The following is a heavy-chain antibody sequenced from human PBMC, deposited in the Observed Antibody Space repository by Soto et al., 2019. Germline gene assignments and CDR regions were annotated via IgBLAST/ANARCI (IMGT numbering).Heavy chain of an antibody. CDR1: GYTLTELS. CDR2: FDPEDGDT. Sequence: QVQLLQSGAEVKKPGASVKVSCKVSGYTLTELSMHWVRQAPGKGLDWLGGFDPEDGDTIYAQKLQGRVTMTEDTSTETAYMELSSLKSGDTAVYYCATVIRWVAWYSSSYVCDYWGQGTLVTVSS. CDR3: ATVIRWVAWYSSSYVCDY. J-gene: IGHJ4*02. V-gene: IGHV1-24*01. D-gene: IGHD6-13*01.